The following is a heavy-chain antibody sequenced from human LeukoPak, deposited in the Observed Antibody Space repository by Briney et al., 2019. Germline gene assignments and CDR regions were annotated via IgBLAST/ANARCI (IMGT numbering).Heavy chain of an antibody. Sequence: SETLSLTCTVSGGSISSYYWSWIRQPPGKGLEWIGYICYSGSTNYNPSLKSRVTISVDTSKNQFSLKLSSVTAADTAVYYCARANGDRGWFDPWGQGTLVTVSS. CDR3: ARANGDRGWFDP. D-gene: IGHD4-17*01. CDR2: ICYSGST. CDR1: GGSISSYY. V-gene: IGHV4-59*01. J-gene: IGHJ5*02.